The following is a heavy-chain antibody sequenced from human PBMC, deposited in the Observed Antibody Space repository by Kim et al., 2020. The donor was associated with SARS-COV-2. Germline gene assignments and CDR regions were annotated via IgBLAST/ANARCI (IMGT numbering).Heavy chain of an antibody. CDR1: GFTFSSYG. J-gene: IGHJ3*01. D-gene: IGHD3-22*01. Sequence: GGSLRLSCAASGFTFSSYGMHWVRQAPGKGLEWVAVISYDGSNKYYADSVKGRFTISRDNSKNTLYLQMNSLRAEDTAVYYCAKDALTYYYDSSGYSYA. CDR2: ISYDGSNK. CDR3: AKDALTYYYDSSGYSYA. V-gene: IGHV3-30*18.